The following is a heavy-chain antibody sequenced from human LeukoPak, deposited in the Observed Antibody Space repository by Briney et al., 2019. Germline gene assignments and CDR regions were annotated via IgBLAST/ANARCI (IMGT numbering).Heavy chain of an antibody. D-gene: IGHD4-17*01. Sequence: SETLSLTCTVSGGSISSYYWSWIRQPPGKGLEWIGYIYCSGSTNYNPSLKSRVTISVDTSKNQFSLKLSSVTAADTAVYYCARVRRSVTWGYYFDYWGQGTLVTVSS. CDR2: IYCSGST. J-gene: IGHJ4*02. CDR3: ARVRRSVTWGYYFDY. CDR1: GGSISSYY. V-gene: IGHV4-59*01.